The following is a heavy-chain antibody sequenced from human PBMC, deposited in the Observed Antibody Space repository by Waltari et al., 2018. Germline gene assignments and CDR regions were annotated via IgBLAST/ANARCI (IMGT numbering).Heavy chain of an antibody. CDR3: ARHAHSGDY. D-gene: IGHD2-15*01. V-gene: IGHV1-8*03. Sequence: QVQLVQSGAEVKKPGASVKVSCKTSGYIFTDYDVNWVRQATGQGLEWMGWMNPNTVDAGYAQKFQGRVTITRDTSISTAYMEVSSLRSEDTAVYYCARHAHSGDYWGQGTLVTVSS. CDR1: GYIFTDYD. J-gene: IGHJ4*02. CDR2: MNPNTVDA.